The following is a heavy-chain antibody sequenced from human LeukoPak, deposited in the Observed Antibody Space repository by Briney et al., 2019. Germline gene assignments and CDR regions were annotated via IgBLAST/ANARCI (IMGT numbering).Heavy chain of an antibody. Sequence: SETLSLTCTVSGGSISSSSYYWGWIRQPPGTGLEWIGSIYYSGSTYYNPSLKSRVTISVDTSKNQFSLKLSSVTAADTAVYYCARAGHYYDSSGQYYFDYWGQGTLVTVSS. V-gene: IGHV4-39*07. CDR1: GGSISSSSYY. J-gene: IGHJ4*02. CDR3: ARAGHYYDSSGQYYFDY. CDR2: IYYSGST. D-gene: IGHD3-22*01.